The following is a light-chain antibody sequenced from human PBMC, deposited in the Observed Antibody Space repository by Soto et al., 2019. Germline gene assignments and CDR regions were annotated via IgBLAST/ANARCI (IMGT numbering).Light chain of an antibody. CDR3: LQHNTYPRT. J-gene: IGKJ1*01. CDR1: QGIRSD. CDR2: AAS. V-gene: IGKV1-17*01. Sequence: DIQMTQSPSSLSASVGDRVTITCRASQGIRSDLGWYQQKPGRAPKRLIYAASILQSGVPSRFSGSGSGTEFTLTISSLQPEDFATYDFLQHNTYPRTFGQGTKVEIK.